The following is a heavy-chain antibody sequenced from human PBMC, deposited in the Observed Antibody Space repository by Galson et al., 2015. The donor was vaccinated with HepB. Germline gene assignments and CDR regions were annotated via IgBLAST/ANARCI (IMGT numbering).Heavy chain of an antibody. CDR2: IYTSGST. CDR3: ARDWGELLYGGYYYYGMNV. J-gene: IGHJ6*02. CDR1: GGSISSYY. V-gene: IGHV4-4*07. D-gene: IGHD2-2*02. Sequence: ETLSLTCPVSGGSISSYYWSWIRQPAGKGLEWIGRIYTSGSTHYNPSLKSRVTMSVDTSKNQFSLKLSSVTAADTAVYYCARDWGELLYGGYYYYGMNVWGQGTTVTVSS.